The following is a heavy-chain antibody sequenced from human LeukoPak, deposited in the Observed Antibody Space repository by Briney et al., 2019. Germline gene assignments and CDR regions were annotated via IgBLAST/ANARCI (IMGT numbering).Heavy chain of an antibody. D-gene: IGHD4-23*01. J-gene: IGHJ5*02. CDR3: ACYGGNSYNWFDP. Sequence: ASVKVSCKASGYTFTGYYMHWVRQAPGQGLEWMGWINPNSGGTNYAQKFQGRVTMTRDTSISTAYMELSRLRSDDTAVYYCACYGGNSYNWFDPWGQGTPVTVSS. CDR2: INPNSGGT. V-gene: IGHV1-2*02. CDR1: GYTFTGYY.